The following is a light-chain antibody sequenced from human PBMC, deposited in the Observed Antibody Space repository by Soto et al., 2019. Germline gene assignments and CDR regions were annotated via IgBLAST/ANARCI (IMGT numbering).Light chain of an antibody. Sequence: DIQMTQSPSSLSASVGDRVTITCRARQGISNYLAWYQQIPGKVPKLLISAASTSQSGVPSRFSGSGSGTDFTLTISSLQAEDVATYYCQKYTNVPSFGGGTKVEIK. CDR1: QGISNY. J-gene: IGKJ4*01. CDR2: AAS. CDR3: QKYTNVPS. V-gene: IGKV1-27*01.